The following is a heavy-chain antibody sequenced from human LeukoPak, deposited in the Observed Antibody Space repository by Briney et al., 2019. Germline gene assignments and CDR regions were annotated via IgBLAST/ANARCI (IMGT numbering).Heavy chain of an antibody. V-gene: IGHV4-4*07. CDR1: GDSISNYY. D-gene: IGHD3-10*01. CDR3: ARVSLVRGAPDYYFDY. Sequence: PSETLSLTCTVSGDSISNYYWSWIRQPAGKRLEWIGRIYTSGGTNYNPSLKSRVTMSVDTSKNQFSLKLSSVTAADTAVYYCARVSLVRGAPDYYFDYWGQGTLVTVSS. CDR2: IYTSGGT. J-gene: IGHJ4*02.